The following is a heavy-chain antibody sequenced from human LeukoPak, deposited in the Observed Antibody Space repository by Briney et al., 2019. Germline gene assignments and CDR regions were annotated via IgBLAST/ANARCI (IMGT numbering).Heavy chain of an antibody. J-gene: IGHJ4*02. CDR3: ARRPTTLAFDY. CDR1: GGSISSYY. CDR2: IYYSGST. V-gene: IGHV4-59*08. Sequence: EASETLSLTCTVSGGSISSYYWSWIRQPPGKGLEWIGYIYYSGSTNYNPSLKSRVTISVDTSKNQFSLKLSSVTAADTAAYYCARRPTTLAFDYWGQGTLVTVSS. D-gene: IGHD5-12*01.